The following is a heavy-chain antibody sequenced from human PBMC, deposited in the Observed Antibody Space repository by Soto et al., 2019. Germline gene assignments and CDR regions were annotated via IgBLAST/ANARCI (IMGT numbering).Heavy chain of an antibody. CDR1: VFTFSSYS. CDR2: IWYDGSNK. J-gene: IGHJ4*02. Sequence: GGALRRSCAAPVFTFSSYSMRGVRQAPGKGLEWVAVIWYDGSNKYYADSVKGRFTISRDNSKNTLYLQMNSLRAEDTAVYYCARAPGRSLYYFDYWGQGTQVTVS. V-gene: IGHV3-33*01. CDR3: ARAPGRSLYYFDY. D-gene: IGHD2-15*01.